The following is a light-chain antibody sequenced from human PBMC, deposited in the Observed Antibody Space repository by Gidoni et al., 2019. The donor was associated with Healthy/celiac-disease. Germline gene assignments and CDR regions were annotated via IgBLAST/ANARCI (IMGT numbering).Light chain of an antibody. Sequence: IQLPQSPSSLSASVGDRVTITCQASQDISHYLNWYQQKPGKAPKLLIYDASNLETAVPSRFSGSGSGTDFTFTISSLQPEDIATYYCQQYDNLVTFGPGTKVDIK. V-gene: IGKV1-33*01. J-gene: IGKJ3*01. CDR1: QDISHY. CDR3: QQYDNLVT. CDR2: DAS.